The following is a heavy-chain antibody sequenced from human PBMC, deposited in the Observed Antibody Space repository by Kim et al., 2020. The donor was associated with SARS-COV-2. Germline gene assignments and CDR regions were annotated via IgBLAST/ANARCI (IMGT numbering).Heavy chain of an antibody. CDR2: ISSSSSYI. Sequence: GGSLRLSCAASGFTFSSYSMNWVRQAPGKGLEWVSSISSSSSYIYYADSVKGRFTISRDNAKNSLYLQMNSLRAEDTAVYYCARDLTYYDILTGSVEFYGMDVWGQGTTVTVSS. CDR3: ARDLTYYDILTGSVEFYGMDV. V-gene: IGHV3-21*01. J-gene: IGHJ6*02. D-gene: IGHD3-9*01. CDR1: GFTFSSYS.